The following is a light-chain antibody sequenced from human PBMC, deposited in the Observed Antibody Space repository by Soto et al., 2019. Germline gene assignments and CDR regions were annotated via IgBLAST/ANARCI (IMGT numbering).Light chain of an antibody. J-gene: IGKJ5*01. V-gene: IGKV1-9*01. CDR3: QQLNSFPIT. CDR1: QAISSY. CDR2: AAS. Sequence: DIQMTQSPSSLSASVGDRVSITFRASQAISSYLAWYQQKPGRAPKLLIYAASTLQSGVPSRFSGSGSGTEFTLTITSLQPEDFATYYCQQLNSFPITFGQGTRLEIK.